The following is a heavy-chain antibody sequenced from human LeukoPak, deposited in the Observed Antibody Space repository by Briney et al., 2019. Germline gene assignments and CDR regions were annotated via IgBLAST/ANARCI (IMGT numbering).Heavy chain of an antibody. V-gene: IGHV3-23*01. CDR1: GFTFSNYA. J-gene: IGHJ3*02. CDR2: ISGSGDDT. Sequence: TGGSLRLSCAASGFTFSNYAMNWVRQAPGKGLEWVSSISGSGDDTYYADSVKGRFTISRDNSKNTLYLQMNSLRAEDTAIFYCANSGTSWWYPAFDIWSQGTMVTVSS. D-gene: IGHD2-15*01. CDR3: ANSGTSWWYPAFDI.